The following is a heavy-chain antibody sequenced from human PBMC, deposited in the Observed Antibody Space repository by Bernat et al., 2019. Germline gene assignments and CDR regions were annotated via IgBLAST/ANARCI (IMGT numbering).Heavy chain of an antibody. CDR1: GFTFTSSA. J-gene: IGHJ4*02. CDR3: AAVGVGANAFIFDY. D-gene: IGHD1-26*01. Sequence: QMQLVQSGPEVKKPGTSVKVSCKASGFTFTSSAVQWVRQARGQRLAWIGWIVVGSGNTTYAQKFQERVTTTRDTSTSTAYIELSSLRSEDTAVYDCAAVGVGANAFIFDYWGQGTLVTVSS. CDR2: IVVGSGNT. V-gene: IGHV1-58*01.